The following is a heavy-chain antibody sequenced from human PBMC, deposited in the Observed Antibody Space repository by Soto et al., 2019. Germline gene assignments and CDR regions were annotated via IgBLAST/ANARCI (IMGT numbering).Heavy chain of an antibody. D-gene: IGHD4-4*01. CDR3: ARHSNRNYGLYYFDY. CDR1: GGSFSDYS. J-gene: IGHJ4*02. Sequence: SETLSLTCAVYGGSFSDYSWNWIRRPPGKGLEWIGEINHSGSTNYNPSLKSRVTISIDTSQNQFSLKLSSATAADTAVYYCARHSNRNYGLYYFDYWGLGALVTVSS. V-gene: IGHV4-34*01. CDR2: INHSGST.